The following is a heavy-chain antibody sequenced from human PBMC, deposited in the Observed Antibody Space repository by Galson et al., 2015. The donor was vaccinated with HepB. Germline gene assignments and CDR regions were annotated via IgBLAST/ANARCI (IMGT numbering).Heavy chain of an antibody. CDR1: GFTFSSYA. Sequence: SLRLSCAASGFTFSSYAMSWVRQAPGKGLEWVSAISGSGGSTYYADSVKGRFTISRDNSKNTLYLQMNSLRAEDTAVYYCAKDISWFGELLWDAFDIWGQGTMVTVSS. J-gene: IGHJ3*02. CDR2: ISGSGGST. V-gene: IGHV3-23*01. D-gene: IGHD3-10*01. CDR3: AKDISWFGELLWDAFDI.